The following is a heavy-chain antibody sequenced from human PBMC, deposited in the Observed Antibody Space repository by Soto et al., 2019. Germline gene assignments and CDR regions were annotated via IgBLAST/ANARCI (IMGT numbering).Heavy chain of an antibody. CDR1: GGSISTGGHY. J-gene: IGHJ5*02. CDR3: AAGRWGSYGSPGGWFPP. D-gene: IGHD3-16*01. V-gene: IGHV4-31*03. CDR2: TFHSGST. Sequence: QLQESGPGLVKPSQTLSLSCSVSGGSISTGGHYWSWIRQQPGKGLEWIGHTFHSGSTYYNPSRKRRAAISVPTSETQFSLNLTSATATDTAVYYCAAGRWGSYGSPGGWFPPWGQGTLVNVSS.